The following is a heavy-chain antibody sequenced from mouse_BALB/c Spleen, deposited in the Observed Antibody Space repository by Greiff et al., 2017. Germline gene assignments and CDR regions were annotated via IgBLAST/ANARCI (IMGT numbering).Heavy chain of an antibody. Sequence: VQLQESGAELVRPGTSVKVSCKASGYAFTNYLIEWVKQRPGQGLEWIGVINPGSGGTNYNEKFKGKATLTADKSSSTAYMQLSSLTSDDSAVYFCARSGGNYAWFAYWGQGTLVTVSA. CDR2: INPGSGGT. D-gene: IGHD2-1*01. J-gene: IGHJ3*01. CDR1: GYAFTNYL. CDR3: ARSGGNYAWFAY. V-gene: IGHV1-54*01.